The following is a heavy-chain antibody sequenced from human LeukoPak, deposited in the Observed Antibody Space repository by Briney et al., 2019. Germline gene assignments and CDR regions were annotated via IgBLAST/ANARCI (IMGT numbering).Heavy chain of an antibody. J-gene: IGHJ5*02. CDR1: GGSISSSSYY. CDR3: AREGQVLLWFGELLRSWFDP. D-gene: IGHD3-10*01. V-gene: IGHV4-39*07. CDR2: IYYSGST. Sequence: SETLSLTCTVSGGSISSSSYYWGWIRQPPGKGLEWIGSIYYSGSTYYNPSLKSRVTISVDTSKNQFSLKLSSVTAADTAVYYCAREGQVLLWFGELLRSWFDPWGQGTLVTVSS.